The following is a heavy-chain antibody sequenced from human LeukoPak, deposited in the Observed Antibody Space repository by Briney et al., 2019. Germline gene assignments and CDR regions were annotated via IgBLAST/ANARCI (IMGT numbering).Heavy chain of an antibody. Sequence: GGSLRLSCAASGFTFGNYAMSWVRQAPGKGLEWVSGTIADADDTYYADSVKGRFTISRDHSKNTLHLQMNSLRAEDAAIYYCARDGTTTRYNWFDSWGQGTLVTVSS. J-gene: IGHJ5*01. CDR3: ARDGTTTRYNWFDS. V-gene: IGHV3-23*01. CDR2: TIADADDT. D-gene: IGHD1-7*01. CDR1: GFTFGNYA.